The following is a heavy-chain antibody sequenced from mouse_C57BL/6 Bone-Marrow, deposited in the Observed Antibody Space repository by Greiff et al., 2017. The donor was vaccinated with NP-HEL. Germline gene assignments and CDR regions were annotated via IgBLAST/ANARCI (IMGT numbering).Heavy chain of an antibody. D-gene: IGHD2-5*01. CDR2: IHPNSGSN. V-gene: IGHV1-64*01. Sequence: QVQLQQPGAELVKPGASVKLSCKASGYTFTSYWMHWVKQRPGQGLEWIGMIHPNSGSNNYNEKFKSKATLTVDKSSSTAYMQLSSLTSEDSAVYYCARIAYYSNSWGQGTTLTVSS. CDR3: ARIAYYSNS. J-gene: IGHJ2*01. CDR1: GYTFTSYW.